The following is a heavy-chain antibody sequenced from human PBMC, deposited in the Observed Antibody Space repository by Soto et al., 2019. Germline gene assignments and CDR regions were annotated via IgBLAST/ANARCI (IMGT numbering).Heavy chain of an antibody. CDR1: GGYIISTNG. Sequence: PSETLSLTYGVSGGYIISTNGWTWVRQSPGRGLEWIGEIYHSGTTNYSPSLKSRVNIAVDMSTNHFSLTLISVTAADTAVYYCAFPATADFDYWGKGILVTVSS. J-gene: IGHJ4*02. D-gene: IGHD6-13*01. CDR3: AFPATADFDY. CDR2: IYHSGTT. V-gene: IGHV4-4*02.